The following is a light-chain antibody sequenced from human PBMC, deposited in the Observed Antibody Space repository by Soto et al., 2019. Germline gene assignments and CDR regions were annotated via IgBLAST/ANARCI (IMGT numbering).Light chain of an antibody. J-gene: IGKJ1*01. CDR3: QQYNNWPRT. V-gene: IGKV3-15*01. CDR2: GAS. CDR1: QSVRNY. Sequence: IVMTQSPATLSVSPGERATLSCRASQSVRNYLAWYQQRPGQAPRLLIFGASTRATDIPARFSGSGSGTELTLTISSLQSEDFAVYYCQQYNNWPRTFGQGTKVDIK.